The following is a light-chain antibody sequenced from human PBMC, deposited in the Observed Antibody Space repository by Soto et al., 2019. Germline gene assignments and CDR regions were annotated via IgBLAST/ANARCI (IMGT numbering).Light chain of an antibody. CDR1: QNINNY. CDR2: DAS. J-gene: IGKJ5*01. Sequence: DIQMTQSPSTLSAYVGDRVTITCQASQNINNYLNWYQQKPGRAPKLLIYDASNLEAGVPSRFRGSGSGTDFTFTISRLQPEDIATYYCQQYENLPPFGQRTRLEI. CDR3: QQYENLPP. V-gene: IGKV1-33*01.